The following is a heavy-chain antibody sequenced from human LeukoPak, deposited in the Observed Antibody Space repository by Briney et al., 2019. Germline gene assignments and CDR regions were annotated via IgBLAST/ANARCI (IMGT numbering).Heavy chain of an antibody. CDR1: GGSISSSNW. J-gene: IGHJ4*02. CDR3: AGEDYYGSGSYYNF. V-gene: IGHV4-4*02. D-gene: IGHD3-10*01. Sequence: TSGTLSLTCAVSGGSISSSNWWSWVRQPPGKGLEWIGEIHHSGSTNYNPSLKSRVTISVDKSKNQFSLKLSSVTAADTAVYYCAGEDYYGSGSYYNFWGQGTLVTVSS. CDR2: IHHSGST.